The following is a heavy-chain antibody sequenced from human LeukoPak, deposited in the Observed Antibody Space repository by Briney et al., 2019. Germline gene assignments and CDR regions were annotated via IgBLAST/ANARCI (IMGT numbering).Heavy chain of an antibody. CDR1: GFTFTNHS. Sequence: AGSLRLSCAASGFTFTNHSMQWVRQAPGKGLEYVSAISGNGGSTYYANSVKGRFTISRDNSKNTVYLQMGSLRPEDMAVYYCARAGVVRYVAWLINYYMDVWGKGTTVTVSS. CDR2: ISGNGGST. D-gene: IGHD3-9*01. CDR3: ARAGVVRYVAWLINYYMDV. J-gene: IGHJ6*03. V-gene: IGHV3-64*01.